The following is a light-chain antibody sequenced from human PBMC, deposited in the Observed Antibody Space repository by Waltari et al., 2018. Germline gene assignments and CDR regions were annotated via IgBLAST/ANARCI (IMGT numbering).Light chain of an antibody. CDR3: SSQSSNNVVL. V-gene: IGLV2-14*01. CDR1: SNDVGGYNS. Sequence: QSALTQPASVSGSPGQSVTIFCTGTSNDVGGYNSVSWYQEHPGQAPRVILYDVSDRPSVVSDRFSGSKSGNTASLTISGLQAEDDADYYCSSQSSNNVVLFGGGTRLTVL. CDR2: DVS. J-gene: IGLJ2*01.